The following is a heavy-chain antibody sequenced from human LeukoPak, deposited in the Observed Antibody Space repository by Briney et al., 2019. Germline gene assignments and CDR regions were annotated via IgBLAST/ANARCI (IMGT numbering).Heavy chain of an antibody. CDR2: IYYSGST. CDR1: GGSISSSSYY. J-gene: IGHJ4*02. CDR3: ARLGYYDFWIDY. V-gene: IGHV4-39*01. D-gene: IGHD3-3*01. Sequence: PSETLSLTCTVSGGSISSSSYYWGWIRQPPGKGLEWIGSIYYSGSTYYNPSLKSRVTISVDTSKNQFSLKLSSETAADTAVYYCARLGYYDFWIDYWGQGTLVTVSS.